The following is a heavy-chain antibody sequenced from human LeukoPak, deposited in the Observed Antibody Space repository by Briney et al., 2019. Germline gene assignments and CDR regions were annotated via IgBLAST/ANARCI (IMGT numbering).Heavy chain of an antibody. CDR3: ARDWSTTEGFV. D-gene: IGHD3-3*01. J-gene: IGHJ4*02. CDR2: IWYDGSNK. V-gene: IGHV3-33*08. CDR1: GFTFSSYG. Sequence: GRSLRLSCAASGFTFSSYGMHWVRQAPGKGLEWVAVIWYDGSNKYYADSVKGRFTISRDTSKNTLYLQMNSLRAEDTAVYFCARDWSTTEGFVWGQGTLVTVSS.